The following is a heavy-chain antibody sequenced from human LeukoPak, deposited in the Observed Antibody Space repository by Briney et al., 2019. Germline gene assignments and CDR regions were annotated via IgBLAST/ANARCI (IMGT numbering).Heavy chain of an antibody. D-gene: IGHD3-22*01. CDR1: GGSISSSSYY. CDR2: IYYSGST. Sequence: PSETLSLTCTVSGGSISSSSYYWGWIRQPPGKGLEWIGSIYYSGSTYYNPSLKSRVTISVDTSKNQFSLKLSSVTAADTAVYYCARRRSGWLMGHTEIDYWGQGTLVTVSS. J-gene: IGHJ4*02. V-gene: IGHV4-39*07. CDR3: ARRRSGWLMGHTEIDY.